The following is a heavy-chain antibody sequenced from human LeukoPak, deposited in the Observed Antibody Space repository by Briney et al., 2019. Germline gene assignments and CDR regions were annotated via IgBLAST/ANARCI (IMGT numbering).Heavy chain of an antibody. Sequence: PGGSLRLSCAASGFTSSSYVMSWVRQAPGKGLEWVSASSGSGSITHYADSVKGRFTISRDNSNNTLYLQMNSLRAEDTAVYYCAKDLSSGYYDAFDIWGQGTMVTVSS. CDR1: GFTSSSYV. V-gene: IGHV3-23*01. D-gene: IGHD3-22*01. CDR2: SSGSGSIT. J-gene: IGHJ3*02. CDR3: AKDLSSGYYDAFDI.